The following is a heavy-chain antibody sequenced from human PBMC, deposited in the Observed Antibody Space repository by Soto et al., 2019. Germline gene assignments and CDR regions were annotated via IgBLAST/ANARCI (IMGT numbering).Heavy chain of an antibody. CDR3: SRGPPRVHWFDP. J-gene: IGHJ5*02. V-gene: IGHV4-61*01. CDR1: GAYVSSGTYY. Sequence: PSETLSLTCTVSGAYVSSGTYYWSWIRQPPGKGLGWIGDIYYSGSTKYNPSLQSRVTISVDTSNNQFSLNLRSVTAADTAVYFCSRGPPRVHWFDPGAREPWSPSPQ. CDR2: IYYSGST.